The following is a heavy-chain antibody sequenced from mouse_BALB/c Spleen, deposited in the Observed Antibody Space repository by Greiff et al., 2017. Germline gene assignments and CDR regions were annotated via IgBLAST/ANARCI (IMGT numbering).Heavy chain of an antibody. CDR2: IDPENGNT. CDR3: ARYGNLYAMDY. V-gene: IGHV14-1*02. CDR1: GFNIKDYY. J-gene: IGHJ4*01. Sequence: EVKLMESGAELVRPGALVKLSCKASGFNIKDYYMHWVKQRPEQGLEWIGWIDPENGNTIYDPKFQGKASITADTSSNTAYLQLSSLTSEDTAVYYCARYGNLYAMDYWGQGTSVTVSS. D-gene: IGHD2-1*01.